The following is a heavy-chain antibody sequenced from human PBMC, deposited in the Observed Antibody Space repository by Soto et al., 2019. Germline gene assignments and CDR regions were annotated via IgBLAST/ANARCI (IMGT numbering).Heavy chain of an antibody. D-gene: IGHD3-22*01. CDR2: IIPIFGTA. CDR1: GGTFSSYA. Sequence: SVKVSCKASGGTFSSYAISWVRQAPGQGLEWMGGIIPIFGTANYAQKFQGRVTITADESTSTAYMELSRLRSEDTAVYYCARGPATYYYDSSGYYRYWYFDLWGRGTLVTVSS. CDR3: ARGPATYYYDSSGYYRYWYFDL. J-gene: IGHJ2*01. V-gene: IGHV1-69*13.